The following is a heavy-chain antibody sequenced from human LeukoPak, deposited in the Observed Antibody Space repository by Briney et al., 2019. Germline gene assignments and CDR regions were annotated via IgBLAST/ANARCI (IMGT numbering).Heavy chain of an antibody. CDR3: LMYYYDSSGYRLFDY. J-gene: IGHJ4*02. V-gene: IGHV4-34*01. CDR2: INHSGST. CDR1: GGSFSGYY. Sequence: SETLSLTCAVYGGSFSGYYWSWIRQPPGKGLEWIGEINHSGSTNYSPSLKSRVTISVDTSKNQFSLKLSSVTAADTAVYYCLMYYYDSSGYRLFDYWGQGTLVTVSS. D-gene: IGHD3-22*01.